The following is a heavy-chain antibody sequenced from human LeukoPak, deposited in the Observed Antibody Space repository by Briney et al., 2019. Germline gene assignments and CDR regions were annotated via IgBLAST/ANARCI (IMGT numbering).Heavy chain of an antibody. CDR2: IIPIFGTA. Sequence: SVKVSCKASGGTFSSYAISWVRQAPGQGLEWMGGIIPIFGTANYAQKFQGRVTITADESTSTAYMELRSLRSDDTAVYYCARDLDIVVVPASISHYYYGMDVWGQGTTVTVSS. D-gene: IGHD2-2*03. J-gene: IGHJ6*02. CDR3: ARDLDIVVVPASISHYYYGMDV. V-gene: IGHV1-69*13. CDR1: GGTFSSYA.